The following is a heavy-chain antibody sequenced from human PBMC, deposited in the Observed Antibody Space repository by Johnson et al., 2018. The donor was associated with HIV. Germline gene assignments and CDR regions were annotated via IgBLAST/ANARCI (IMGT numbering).Heavy chain of an antibody. CDR1: GFTFSSYW. Sequence: VQLVESGGGLVQPGGSLRLSCAASGFTFSSYWMHWVRQAPGKGLVWVSRIKSDGNNTTYAGSVKGRFTIFRDNSKNTLYLQMSSLRTEDTAVYYCAKVHIPARWSAAFDIWGRGTLVTVSS. CDR2: IKSDGNNT. CDR3: AKVHIPARWSAAFDI. D-gene: IGHD6-6*01. J-gene: IGHJ3*02. V-gene: IGHV3-74*02.